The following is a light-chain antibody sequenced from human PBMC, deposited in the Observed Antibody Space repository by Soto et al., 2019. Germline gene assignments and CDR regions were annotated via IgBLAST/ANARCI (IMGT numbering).Light chain of an antibody. J-gene: IGKJ2*01. CDR2: AAS. V-gene: IGKV1-39*01. CDR3: QQSYSTPHT. Sequence: DIQMTQSPSSLSASVGDRVTITCRASQSISSYLNWYQQKPGKAPKRLIYAASSLQSGGPSRFSGSASGTDFTLTISSLQPEDFATYYCQQSYSTPHTFGQGTKVDIK. CDR1: QSISSY.